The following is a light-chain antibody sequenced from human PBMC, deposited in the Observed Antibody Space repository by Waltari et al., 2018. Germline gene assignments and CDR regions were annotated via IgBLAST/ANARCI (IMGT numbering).Light chain of an antibody. V-gene: IGKV2-28*01. CDR3: MQALQTPLT. J-gene: IGKJ5*01. CDR2: FGS. CDR1: QSLLQGNGKNY. Sequence: IVMTPSPLSLPVTPGEPHSIPCRSSQSLLQGNGKNYLDWYVQKPGQSPQHLISFGSNRDSGGPYRFSGSGSGTDFTLKISRVEAEDVGIYYCMQALQTPLTFGQGTRLEIK.